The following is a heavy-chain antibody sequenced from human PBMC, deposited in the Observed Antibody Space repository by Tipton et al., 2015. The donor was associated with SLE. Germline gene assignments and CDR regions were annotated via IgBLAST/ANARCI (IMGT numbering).Heavy chain of an antibody. J-gene: IGHJ4*02. CDR2: ISWNRGSI. CDR3: AKKGGSGWTGDYFDY. CDR1: GFTFDDYA. V-gene: IGHV3-9*01. D-gene: IGHD6-19*01. Sequence: SLRLSCAASGFTFDDYAMHWVRQAPGKGLEWVSGISWNRGSIGYADSVKGRFTISRDNAKNSLYLQMNSLRAEDTALYYCAKKGGSGWTGDYFDYWGQGTLVTVSS.